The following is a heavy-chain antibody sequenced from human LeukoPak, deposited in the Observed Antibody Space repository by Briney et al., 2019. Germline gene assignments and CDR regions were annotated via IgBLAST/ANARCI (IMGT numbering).Heavy chain of an antibody. CDR3: ARFGYVAAVDV. Sequence: GGSLRLPCAASGFSFSAYWMTWVRRAPGTGLEWVANINPAGSETYYVDPVKGRFSISRDNAKNLVYLQMNSLRAEDTAVYHCARFGYVAAVDVWGQGTPVTVSS. CDR2: INPAGSET. D-gene: IGHD2-15*01. V-gene: IGHV3-7*01. J-gene: IGHJ4*02. CDR1: GFSFSAYW.